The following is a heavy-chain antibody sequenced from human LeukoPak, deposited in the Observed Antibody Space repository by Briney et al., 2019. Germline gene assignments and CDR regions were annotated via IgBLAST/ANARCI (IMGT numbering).Heavy chain of an antibody. J-gene: IGHJ4*02. Sequence: GSLRLSCAASGFTVSNNYMSWVRQVPGKGLEWIGSIYYSGSTYYNPSLKSRVTISVDTSKNQFSLKLSSVTAADTAVYYCARQADYFDYWGQGTLVTVSS. CDR2: IYYSGST. V-gene: IGHV4-39*01. CDR3: ARQADYFDY. CDR1: GFTVSNNY.